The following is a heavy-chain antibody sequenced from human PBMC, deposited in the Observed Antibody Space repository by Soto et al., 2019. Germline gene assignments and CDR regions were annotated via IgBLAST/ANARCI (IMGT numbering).Heavy chain of an antibody. J-gene: IGHJ4*02. CDR3: ARDFTKSSSWPYYLDY. CDR2: ISAYSGST. Sequence: QVQLVQSGAEVKKPGASVKVSCKASGYTFTTYGISWVRQAPGQGLEWMGWISAYSGSTKFAQKLQGRVTMTTDTPTTTAYMELRSLTSDDTAVYYCARDFTKSSSWPYYLDYWGQGTLVTVSS. D-gene: IGHD6-13*01. CDR1: GYTFTTYG. V-gene: IGHV1-18*01.